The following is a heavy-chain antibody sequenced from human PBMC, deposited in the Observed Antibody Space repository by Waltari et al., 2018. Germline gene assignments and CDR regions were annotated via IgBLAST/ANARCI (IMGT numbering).Heavy chain of an antibody. J-gene: IGHJ4*02. CDR2: IYHSGST. CDR3: ARLDSSGWSDNY. CDR1: GYSISSGYY. Sequence: QVQLQESGPGLVKPSETLSLTCAVSGYSISSGYYWGWLRQPPGKGLEWIGSIYHSGSTYYNPSLKSRVTISVDTSKNQFSLKLSSVTAADTAVYYCARLDSSGWSDNYWGQGTLVTVSS. D-gene: IGHD6-19*01. V-gene: IGHV4-38-2*01.